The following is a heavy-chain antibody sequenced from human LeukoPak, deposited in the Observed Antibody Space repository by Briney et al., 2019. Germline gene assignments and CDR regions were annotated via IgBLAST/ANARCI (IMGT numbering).Heavy chain of an antibody. CDR3: ARDGNYDFWSGYYY. Sequence: SETLSLTCTVSGGSISSYYWSWIRQPPGKGLEWIGYIYYSGSTNYNPSLKSRVTISVDTSKNQFSLKLSSVTAADTAVYYCARDGNYDFWSGYYYWGQGTLVTVSS. V-gene: IGHV4-59*01. CDR1: GGSISSYY. D-gene: IGHD3-3*01. J-gene: IGHJ4*02. CDR2: IYYSGST.